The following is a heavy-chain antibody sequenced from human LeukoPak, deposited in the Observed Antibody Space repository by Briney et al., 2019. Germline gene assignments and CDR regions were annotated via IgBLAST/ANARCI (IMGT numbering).Heavy chain of an antibody. Sequence: PGGSLRLSCAASGFSFNTYSMSWVRQAPGKGPEWVSSISSSGSYVYYADSVKGRFTVSRDNAENSLYLQMNSLRTEDTAVYYCARQFCSGKSCYDKPFDYWGQGTLVTVSS. D-gene: IGHD2-15*01. J-gene: IGHJ4*02. CDR2: ISSSGSYV. CDR1: GFSFNTYS. V-gene: IGHV3-21*01. CDR3: ARQFCSGKSCYDKPFDY.